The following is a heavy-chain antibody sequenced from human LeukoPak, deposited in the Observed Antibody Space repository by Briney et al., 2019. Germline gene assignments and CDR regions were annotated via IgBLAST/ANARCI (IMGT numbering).Heavy chain of an antibody. V-gene: IGHV4-38-2*02. J-gene: IGHJ6*02. CDR2: IYHSGST. Sequence: SETLSLTCTVSGYSISSGYYWGWIRQPPGKGLEWIGSIYHSGSTYYNPSLKSRVTISVDTSKNHFSLKLSSVTAADTAVYYCAREGGYQYYYAMDVWGQGNTVTVSS. D-gene: IGHD3-16*01. CDR3: AREGGYQYYYAMDV. CDR1: GYSISSGYY.